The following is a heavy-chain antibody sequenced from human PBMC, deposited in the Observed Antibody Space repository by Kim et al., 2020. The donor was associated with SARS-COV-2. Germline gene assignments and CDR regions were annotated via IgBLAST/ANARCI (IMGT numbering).Heavy chain of an antibody. CDR3: VKDSNGDPFDP. J-gene: IGHJ5*02. D-gene: IGHD4-17*01. CDR2: IDGNSYAI. V-gene: IGHV3-9*01. Sequence: GGSLRLSCAASGFYFDYYAMHWVRQAPGKGLEWVSGIDGNSYAIGYVDSVKGRFTISRDNAKNSLYLQMNSLRAEDTALYYCVKDSNGDPFDPWGQGTLVTVSS. CDR1: GFYFDYYA.